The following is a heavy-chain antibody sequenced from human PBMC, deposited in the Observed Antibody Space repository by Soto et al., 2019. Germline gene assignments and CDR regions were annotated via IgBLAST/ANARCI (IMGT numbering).Heavy chain of an antibody. Sequence: GGSLRLSCAASGFTFSSYAMHWVRQDPGKGLEWVAVISYDGSNKYYADSVKGRFTISRDNSKNTLYLQMNSLRAEDTAVYYCARDLAANLDYWGQGTLVTVSS. CDR2: ISYDGSNK. CDR3: ARDLAANLDY. D-gene: IGHD5-12*01. J-gene: IGHJ4*02. V-gene: IGHV3-30-3*01. CDR1: GFTFSSYA.